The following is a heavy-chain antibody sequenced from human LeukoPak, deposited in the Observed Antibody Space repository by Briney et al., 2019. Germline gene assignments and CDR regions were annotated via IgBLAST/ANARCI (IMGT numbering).Heavy chain of an antibody. CDR1: GYTFTGYY. V-gene: IGHV1-2*02. J-gene: IGHJ4*02. CDR3: VREAGPLD. CDR2: VNQNTGGT. Sequence: ASVKVSCKASGYTFTGYYINWVRQAPGQAHEWVGWVNQNTGGTRYDQKFQGRVTMTRDTSITTAFTELRGLTFDDTAVFYCVREAGPLDWGQGTLVTVSS.